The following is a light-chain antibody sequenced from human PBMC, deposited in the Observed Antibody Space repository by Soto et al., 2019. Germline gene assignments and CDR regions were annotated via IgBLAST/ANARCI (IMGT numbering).Light chain of an antibody. CDR1: QSVSSN. Sequence: EIVMTQSPATLSVSPGERATLSCRASQSVSSNLAWYQQKPGQAPRLLIYGASTRATGIPARFSGSGSATEFTLTISGLQSEDYSFYYCQQYNNWLPVTFGQGTKLEIK. J-gene: IGKJ2*01. V-gene: IGKV3-15*01. CDR3: QQYNNWLPVT. CDR2: GAS.